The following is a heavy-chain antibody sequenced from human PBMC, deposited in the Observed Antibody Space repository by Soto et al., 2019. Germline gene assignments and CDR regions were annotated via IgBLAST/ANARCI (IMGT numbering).Heavy chain of an antibody. CDR2: IWYDGGYK. V-gene: IGHV3-33*06. J-gene: IGHJ4*02. Sequence: PGGSLRLSCAASGFTFSTYGMHWVRQAPGKGLEWVAVIWYDGGYKYYADSVKGRLTISRHNSKNTLYLQMSGLRAEDTAVYYCAKDVSGTRRFSSGYYRAPDLTFEYWGQGT. D-gene: IGHD3-22*01. CDR3: AKDVSGTRRFSSGYYRAPDLTFEY. CDR1: GFTFSTYG.